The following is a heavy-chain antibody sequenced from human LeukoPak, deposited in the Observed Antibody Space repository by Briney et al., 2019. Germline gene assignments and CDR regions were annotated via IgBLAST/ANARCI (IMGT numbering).Heavy chain of an antibody. J-gene: IGHJ4*02. CDR1: GYTFTRYS. V-gene: IGHV7-4-1*02. Sequence: GASVKVSCKASGYTFTRYSMNWVRQARGQGLEWMGWINTNTVNPTYAQGFTGRFVFSLDTSVSTVYLQISSLKAEDTAVYYCATSADDYGDYFVYWGQGTLVTVSS. D-gene: IGHD4-17*01. CDR3: ATSADDYGDYFVY. CDR2: INTNTVNP.